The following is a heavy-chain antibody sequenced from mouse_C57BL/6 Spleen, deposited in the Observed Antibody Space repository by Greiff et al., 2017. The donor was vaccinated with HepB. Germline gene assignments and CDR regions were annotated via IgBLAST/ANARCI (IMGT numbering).Heavy chain of an antibody. CDR2: ISYDGSN. CDR1: GYSITSGYY. V-gene: IGHV3-6*01. CDR3: ARDQDWDFAY. J-gene: IGHJ3*01. D-gene: IGHD4-1*01. Sequence: EVQRVESGPGLVKPSQSLSLTCSVTGYSITSGYYWNWIRQFPGNKLEWMGYISYDGSNNYNPSLKNRISITRDTSKNQFFLKLNSVTTEDTATYYCARDQDWDFAYWGQGTLVTVSA.